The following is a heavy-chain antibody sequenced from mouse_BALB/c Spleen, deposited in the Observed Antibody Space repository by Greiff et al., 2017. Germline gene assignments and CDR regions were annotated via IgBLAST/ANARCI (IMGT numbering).Heavy chain of an antibody. J-gene: IGHJ4*01. V-gene: IGHV5-6-5*01. CDR1: GFTFSSYA. CDR2: ISSGGST. CDR3: ARGVWRDY. Sequence: DVKLVESGGGLVKPGGSLKLSCAASGFTFSSYAMSWVRQTPEKRLEWVASISSGGSTYYPDSVKGRFTISRDNARNILYLQMSSLRSEDTAMYYCARGVWRDYWGQGTSVTVSS.